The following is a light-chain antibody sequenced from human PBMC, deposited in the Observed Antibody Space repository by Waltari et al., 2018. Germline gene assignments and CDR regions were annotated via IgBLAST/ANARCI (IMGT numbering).Light chain of an antibody. CDR2: GAS. CDR1: QSVGSNY. V-gene: IGKV3-20*01. Sequence: VLTQSPGTLSLSPGERATLSCRASQSVGSNYLAWYQQKPGQTPRLLIFGASSSATGIPDRFSGSGSGTDFTLTISRLEPEDSAVYYCQQYGSSPYTFGQGTRLEIK. CDR3: QQYGSSPYT. J-gene: IGKJ2*01.